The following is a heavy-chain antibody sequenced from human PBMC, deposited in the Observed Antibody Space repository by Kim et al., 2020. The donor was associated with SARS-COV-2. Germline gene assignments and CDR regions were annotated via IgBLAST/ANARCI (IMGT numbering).Heavy chain of an antibody. CDR3: AKDQGQGAVAGTDYYYGMDV. Sequence: GGSLRLSCAASGFTFSSYAMSWVRQAPGKGLEWVSAISGSGGSTYYADSVKGRFTISRDNSKNTLYLQMNSLRAEDTAVYYCAKDQGQGAVAGTDYYYGMDVWGQGTTVTVSS. CDR2: ISGSGGST. V-gene: IGHV3-23*01. J-gene: IGHJ6*02. CDR1: GFTFSSYA. D-gene: IGHD6-19*01.